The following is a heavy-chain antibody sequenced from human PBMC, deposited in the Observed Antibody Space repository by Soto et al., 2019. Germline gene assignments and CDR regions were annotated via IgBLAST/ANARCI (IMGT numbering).Heavy chain of an antibody. CDR2: ISGSGGST. D-gene: IGHD3-3*01. Sequence: PGGSLRLSCAASGFTFSSYAMSWVRQAPGKGLEWVSAISGSGGSTYYADSVKGRFTISRDNSKNTLYLQMNSLRAEDTAVYYCAKAMAIFGVVSRYYCYYMDVWGKGTTVTVSS. CDR1: GFTFSSYA. J-gene: IGHJ6*03. V-gene: IGHV3-23*01. CDR3: AKAMAIFGVVSRYYCYYMDV.